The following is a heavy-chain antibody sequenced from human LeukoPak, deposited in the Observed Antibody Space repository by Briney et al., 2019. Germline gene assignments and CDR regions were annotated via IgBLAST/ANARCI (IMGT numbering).Heavy chain of an antibody. CDR2: IYYSGST. D-gene: IGHD3-9*01. Sequence: SETLSLTCTVSGGSISSYYWSWIRQPPGKGLEWIGHIYYSGSTNYSPSLKSRVTISIEPSKNQFSLKLSSVTAADAAVYYCARGVAGTTYYDISTGYYNVDYFDYWGQGTLVTVSS. V-gene: IGHV4-59*01. CDR1: GGSISSYY. J-gene: IGHJ4*02. CDR3: ARGVAGTTYYDISTGYYNVDYFDY.